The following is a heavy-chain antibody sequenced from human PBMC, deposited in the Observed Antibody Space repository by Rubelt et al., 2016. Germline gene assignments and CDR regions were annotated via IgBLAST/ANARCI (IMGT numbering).Heavy chain of an antibody. CDR2: ISAYNGNT. CDR3: ARDRAHITMIVVAPTVGYFDY. J-gene: IGHJ4*02. V-gene: IGHV1-18*01. Sequence: FTSYGISWVRQAPGQGLEWMGWISAYNGNTNYAQKLQGRVTMTTDTSTSTAYMELRSLRSDDTAVYYCARDRAHITMIVVAPTVGYFDYWGQGTLVTVSS. CDR1: FTSYG. D-gene: IGHD3-22*01.